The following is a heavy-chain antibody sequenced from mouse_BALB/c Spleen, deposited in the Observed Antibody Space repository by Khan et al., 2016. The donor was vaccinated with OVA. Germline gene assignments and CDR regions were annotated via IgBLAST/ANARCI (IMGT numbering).Heavy chain of an antibody. Sequence: VQLQESGAELVRPGASVKLSCEASGYTFTSYWMNWVKQSPEQGLEWIGRIDPYDSETHYNQNFKDKAILTVDKSSSTVYMQLSSLTSEDSAVYYCARDPFAYWGQGTLVTVSA. J-gene: IGHJ3*01. CDR2: IDPYDSET. CDR3: ARDPFAY. V-gene: IGHV1-52*01. CDR1: GYTFTSYW.